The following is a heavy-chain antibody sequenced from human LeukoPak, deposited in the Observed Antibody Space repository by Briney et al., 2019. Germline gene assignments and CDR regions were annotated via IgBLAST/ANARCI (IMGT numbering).Heavy chain of an antibody. Sequence: GGSLRLSCAASGFTFSNYGMHWVRQAPGKGLEWVANIKQDGSEKYYVDSVKGRFTISRDNAKNSLYLQMNSLRAEDTAVYYCARESMIVVVITHYYYYYYMDVWGKGTTVTVSS. CDR1: GFTFSNYG. V-gene: IGHV3-7*01. D-gene: IGHD3-22*01. CDR2: IKQDGSEK. CDR3: ARESMIVVVITHYYYYYYMDV. J-gene: IGHJ6*03.